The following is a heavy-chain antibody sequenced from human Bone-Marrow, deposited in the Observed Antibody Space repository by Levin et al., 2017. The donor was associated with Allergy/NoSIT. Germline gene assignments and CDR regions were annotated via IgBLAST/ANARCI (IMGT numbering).Heavy chain of an antibody. V-gene: IGHV3-9*01. J-gene: IGHJ3*02. Sequence: PAGGSLRLSCAASGFTFDEYAMHWVRQAPGKGLEWVSGLSWNGGKIGYADSVKGRFTISRDNAKNSLFLQMNSLRSEDTALYHCAKDTRSFLDAFEMWGQGTMVTVSS. CDR1: GFTFDEYA. CDR2: LSWNGGKI. D-gene: IGHD2-15*01. CDR3: AKDTRSFLDAFEM.